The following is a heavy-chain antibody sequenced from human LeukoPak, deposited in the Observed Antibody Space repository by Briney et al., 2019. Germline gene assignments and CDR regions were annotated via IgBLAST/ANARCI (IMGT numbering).Heavy chain of an antibody. D-gene: IGHD2-15*01. CDR2: INHSGST. Sequence: PSETLSLTCAVYGGSFSGYYWSWIRQPPGRGLEWIGEINHSGSTNYNLSLKSRVTISVDTSKNQFSLKLSSVTAADTAVYYCARGRGIFVYWGQGTLVTVSS. CDR3: ARGRGIFVY. J-gene: IGHJ4*02. CDR1: GGSFSGYY. V-gene: IGHV4-34*01.